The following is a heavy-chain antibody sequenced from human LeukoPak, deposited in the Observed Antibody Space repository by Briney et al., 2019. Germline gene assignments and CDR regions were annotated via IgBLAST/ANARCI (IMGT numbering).Heavy chain of an antibody. V-gene: IGHV4-61*10. CDR1: GGSISSGSYY. J-gene: IGHJ5*02. D-gene: IGHD3-10*01. CDR3: ARGGYYGSGSPNWFDP. Sequence: PSETLSLTCTVSGGSISSGSYYWSWIRQPAGKGLEWIGEINHSGSTNYNPSLKSRVTISVDTSKNQFSLKLSSVTAADTAVYYCARGGYYGSGSPNWFDPWGQGTLVTVSS. CDR2: INHSGST.